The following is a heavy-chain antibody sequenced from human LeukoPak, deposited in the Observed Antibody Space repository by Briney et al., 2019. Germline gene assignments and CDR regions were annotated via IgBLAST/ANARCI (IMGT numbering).Heavy chain of an antibody. V-gene: IGHV1-2*02. CDR1: GYTFTGYY. D-gene: IGHD3-10*01. Sequence: ASVKVSCKASGYTFTGYYMHWVRQAPGQGLEWMGWINPNSGGTNYAQKFQGRVTMTRDTSISTAYMELSRLRSDDTAVYYCARDLWFGELHFDYWGQGTLVTVSS. J-gene: IGHJ4*02. CDR3: ARDLWFGELHFDY. CDR2: INPNSGGT.